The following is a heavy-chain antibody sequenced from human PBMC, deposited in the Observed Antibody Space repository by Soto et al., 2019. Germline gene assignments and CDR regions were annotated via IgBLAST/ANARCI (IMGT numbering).Heavy chain of an antibody. Sequence: QVQLQQWGAGLLKPSETLSLTCAVYGGSFSGYYWSWIRQPPGKGLEWIGEINHSGSTNYNPSLKSRVTISVDTSKTQFSLKLSSVTAADTAMYYCARGPPYSDFWSGYYTDWFDPWGQGTLVTVSS. CDR2: INHSGST. V-gene: IGHV4-34*01. J-gene: IGHJ5*02. CDR1: GGSFSGYY. CDR3: ARGPPYSDFWSGYYTDWFDP. D-gene: IGHD3-3*01.